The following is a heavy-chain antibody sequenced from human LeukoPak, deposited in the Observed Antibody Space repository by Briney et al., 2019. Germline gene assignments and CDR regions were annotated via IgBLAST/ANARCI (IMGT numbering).Heavy chain of an antibody. J-gene: IGHJ5*02. CDR1: GFTFSTYA. CDR3: AKEGGSSTWYDGWFDP. D-gene: IGHD6-13*01. V-gene: IGHV3-23*01. Sequence: PGGSLRLSCAASGFTFSTYAMSWVRQAPGKGLEWVSVISGSGGSTYYADSVKGRFTISRDNSKNTLFLQMNSLRAEDTAVYYCAKEGGSSTWYDGWFDPWGQGTLVTVSS. CDR2: ISGSGGST.